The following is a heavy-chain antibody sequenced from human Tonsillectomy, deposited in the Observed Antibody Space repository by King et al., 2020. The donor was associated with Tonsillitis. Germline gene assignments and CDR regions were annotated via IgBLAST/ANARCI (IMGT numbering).Heavy chain of an antibody. CDR1: GFTFSSYW. CDR3: ARDRSSSWTNWFDP. J-gene: IGHJ5*02. Sequence: VQLVESGGGLVQPGGSLRLSCAASGFTFSSYWMSWVRQAPGKGLEWVANIKQDGSEKYYVDSVKGRFTISRDNAKNSLYRQMNSLRAEDTAVYYCARDRSSSWTNWFDPWGQGTLVTVSS. V-gene: IGHV3-7*01. CDR2: IKQDGSEK. D-gene: IGHD6-13*01.